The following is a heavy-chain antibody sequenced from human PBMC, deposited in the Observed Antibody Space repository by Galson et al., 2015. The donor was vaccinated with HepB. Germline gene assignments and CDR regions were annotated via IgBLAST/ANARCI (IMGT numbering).Heavy chain of an antibody. CDR1: GFTFSSYW. Sequence: SLRLSCAASGFTFSSYWMHWVRQAPGKGLVWVSRINSDGSSTSYADSVKGRFTISRDNAKNTLYLQMNSLRAEDTAVYYCARGKTVLLWFGELSHDAFDIWGQGTMVTVSS. D-gene: IGHD3-10*01. CDR3: ARGKTVLLWFGELSHDAFDI. CDR2: INSDGSST. V-gene: IGHV3-74*01. J-gene: IGHJ3*02.